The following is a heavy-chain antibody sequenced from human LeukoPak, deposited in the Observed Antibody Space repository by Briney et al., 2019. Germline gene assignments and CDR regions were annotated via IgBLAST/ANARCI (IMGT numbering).Heavy chain of an antibody. CDR3: ARWFPSPPNYGSGSGTNWFDP. CDR1: GGTFSSYA. J-gene: IGHJ5*02. D-gene: IGHD3-10*01. Sequence: SVKVSRKASGGTFSSYAISWVRQAPGQGLEWMGGIIPIFGTANYAQKFQGRVTITADESTSTAYMELSSLRSEDTAVYYCARWFPSPPNYGSGSGTNWFDPWGQGTLVTVSS. CDR2: IIPIFGTA. V-gene: IGHV1-69*13.